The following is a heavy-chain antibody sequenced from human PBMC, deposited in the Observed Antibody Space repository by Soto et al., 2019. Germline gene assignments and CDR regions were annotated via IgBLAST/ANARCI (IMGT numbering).Heavy chain of an antibody. CDR3: ARGNSSGWYYFDY. CDR2: IYYSGST. V-gene: IGHV4-59*01. J-gene: IGHJ4*02. Sequence: PSETLSLTCTASGGSISSYYWSWIRQPPGKGLEWIGYIYYSGSTNYNPSLKSRVTISVDTSKNQFSLKLSSVTAADTAVYYCARGNSSGWYYFDYWGQGTLVTLSS. D-gene: IGHD6-19*01. CDR1: GGSISSYY.